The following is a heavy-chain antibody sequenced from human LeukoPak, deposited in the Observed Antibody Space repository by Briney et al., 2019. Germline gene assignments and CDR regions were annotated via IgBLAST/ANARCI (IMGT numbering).Heavy chain of an antibody. CDR2: MDYRGDT. V-gene: IGHV4-59*01. J-gene: IGHJ6*02. Sequence: SEALSLPFTVAGDSIRSYYWSWSRQAPGKGREWLGHMDYRGDTNYNPSLKGRGSISVDTSKNQFSLKLRSVTAADTAVYYCARDSRYDSGWFDDGLDVWGPGTTVTVSS. CDR3: ARDSRYDSGWFDDGLDV. CDR1: GDSIRSYY. D-gene: IGHD6-13*01.